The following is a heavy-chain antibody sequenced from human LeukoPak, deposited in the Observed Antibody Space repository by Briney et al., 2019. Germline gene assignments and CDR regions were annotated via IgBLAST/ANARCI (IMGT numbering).Heavy chain of an antibody. CDR2: INPNSGGT. J-gene: IGHJ6*03. D-gene: IGHD6-13*01. V-gene: IGHV1-2*02. CDR3: ARDKRHSSSWYYYYYYMDV. CDR1: GCTFTSYD. Sequence: ASVKVSCKASGCTFTSYDINWVRQATGQGLEWMGWINPNSGGTNYAQKFQGRVTMTRDTSISTAYMELSRLRSDDTAVYYCARDKRHSSSWYYYYYYMDVWGKGTTVTVSS.